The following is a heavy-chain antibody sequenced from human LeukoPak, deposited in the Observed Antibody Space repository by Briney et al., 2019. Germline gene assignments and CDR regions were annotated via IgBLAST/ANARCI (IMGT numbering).Heavy chain of an antibody. V-gene: IGHV3-23*01. CDR1: GFTFSSYA. CDR3: AKERWSGFYYFDY. J-gene: IGHJ4*02. D-gene: IGHD3-3*01. CDR2: ISGGGDST. Sequence: PGGALRLSCAASGFTFSSYAMSWVRQAPGEGLEGVSTISGGGDSTYYVDSVKGRFTIFRDNSKNTQYLQMNSLRAEDTAVYYCAKERWSGFYYFDYWRQGTLVTVSS.